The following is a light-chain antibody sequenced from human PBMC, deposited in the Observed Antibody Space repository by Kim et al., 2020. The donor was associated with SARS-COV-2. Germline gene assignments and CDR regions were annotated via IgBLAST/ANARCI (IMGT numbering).Light chain of an antibody. V-gene: IGLV2-8*01. CDR1: SSDVGGYNY. J-gene: IGLJ2*01. Sequence: QSVTISCTGTSSDVGGYNYVSWYQHHPGNAPKLMIYEVNKRPSGVPDRFSGSKSGNTASLTVSGLQAEDEADYYCNSYADTNNLIFGGGTQLTVL. CDR2: EVN. CDR3: NSYADTNNLI.